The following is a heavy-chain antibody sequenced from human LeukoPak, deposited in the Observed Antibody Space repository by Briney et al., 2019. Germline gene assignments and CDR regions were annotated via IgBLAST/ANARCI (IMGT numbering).Heavy chain of an antibody. CDR2: INHSGST. CDR1: GGSISSSSYY. D-gene: IGHD6-13*01. J-gene: IGHJ4*02. V-gene: IGHV4-39*07. CDR3: ARRRSKAAAGRPLDY. Sequence: SETLSLTCTVSGGSISSSSYYWGWIRQPPGKGLEWIGEINHSGSTNYNPSLKSRVTISVDTSKNQFSLKLSSVTAADTAVYYCARRRSKAAAGRPLDYWGQGTLVTVSS.